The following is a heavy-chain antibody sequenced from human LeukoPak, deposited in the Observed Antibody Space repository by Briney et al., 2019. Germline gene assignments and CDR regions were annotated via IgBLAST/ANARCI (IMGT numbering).Heavy chain of an antibody. CDR3: AKLGTTSVTTGY. V-gene: IGHV3-21*01. CDR1: GFTFSSYS. J-gene: IGHJ4*02. Sequence: GGSLRLSCAASGFTFSSYSMNWVRQAPGKGLEWVSSISSSSSYIYYADSVKGRFTISRDNAKNTLYLQMNSLRGEDTAVYYCAKLGTTSVTTGYWGQGTLVTVSS. CDR2: ISSSSSYI. D-gene: IGHD4-17*01.